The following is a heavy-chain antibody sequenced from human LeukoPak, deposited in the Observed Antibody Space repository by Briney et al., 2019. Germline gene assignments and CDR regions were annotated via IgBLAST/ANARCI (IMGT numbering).Heavy chain of an antibody. Sequence: PGGSLRLSCAASGFTFSSYSMNWVRQAPGKGLEWVSSISSSSSYIYYADSVKGRFTISRDNAKNSLYLQMNSLRAEDTAVYYCARAGEFGVAPAASVGYAFDIWGQGTMVTVSS. D-gene: IGHD2-2*01. CDR3: ARAGEFGVAPAASVGYAFDI. V-gene: IGHV3-21*01. CDR1: GFTFSSYS. CDR2: ISSSSSYI. J-gene: IGHJ3*02.